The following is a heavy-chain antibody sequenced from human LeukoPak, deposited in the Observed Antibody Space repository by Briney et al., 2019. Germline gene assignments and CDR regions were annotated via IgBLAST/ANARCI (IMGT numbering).Heavy chain of an antibody. CDR3: AREGDAYCGGDCYPRVMDV. J-gene: IGHJ6*02. D-gene: IGHD2-21*02. CDR2: IYYSGST. CDR1: GGSISSYY. Sequence: PSETLSLTCTVSGGSISSYYWSWIRQPPGKGLEWIGYIYYSGSTNYNPSHKSRVTISVDTSKNQFSLKLSSVTAADTAVYYCAREGDAYCGGDCYPRVMDVWGQGTTVTVSS. V-gene: IGHV4-59*01.